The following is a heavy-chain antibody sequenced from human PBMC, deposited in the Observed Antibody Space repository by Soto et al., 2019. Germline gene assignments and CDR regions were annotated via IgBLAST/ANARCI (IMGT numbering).Heavy chain of an antibody. D-gene: IGHD2-8*01. Sequence: GESLKISCKGSGYSFTSYWIGWVRQMPGKGLEWMGIIYPGDSDTRYSPSFQGQVTISADKSISTAYLQWSSLKASDTAMYYCAGPESCTNGVCSYGMDVWGQGTTVTVAS. V-gene: IGHV5-51*01. CDR1: GYSFTSYW. CDR3: AGPESCTNGVCSYGMDV. CDR2: IYPGDSDT. J-gene: IGHJ6*02.